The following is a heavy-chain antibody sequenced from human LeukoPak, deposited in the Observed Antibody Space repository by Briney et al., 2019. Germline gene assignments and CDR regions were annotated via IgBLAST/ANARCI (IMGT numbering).Heavy chain of an antibody. Sequence: PSETLSLTCTVSGGSISSYYWSWIRQPPGKGLEWIGYIYYSGSTNYNPSLKSRVTISVDTSKNQFSLKLSSVTAAYTAVYYCAXXXPLIAAAGTDAFDIWGQGTMVTVSS. V-gene: IGHV4-59*01. CDR1: GGSISSYY. CDR2: IYYSGST. J-gene: IGHJ3*02. D-gene: IGHD6-13*01. CDR3: AXXXPLIAAAGTDAFDI.